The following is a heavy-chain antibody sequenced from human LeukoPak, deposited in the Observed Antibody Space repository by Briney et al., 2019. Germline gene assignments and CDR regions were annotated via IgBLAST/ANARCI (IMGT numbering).Heavy chain of an antibody. CDR2: INYSGST. CDR1: GGSISSYY. J-gene: IGHJ3*02. Sequence: NPSETLSLTCTVSGGSISSYYWSWIRQPPGKGLEWIGYINYSGSTNYNPSLKSRVTISVDTSKNQISLNLRPVTAADTAVYYCARLGSTFDIWGQGTMVSVSS. D-gene: IGHD2-2*01. V-gene: IGHV4-59*01. CDR3: ARLGSTFDI.